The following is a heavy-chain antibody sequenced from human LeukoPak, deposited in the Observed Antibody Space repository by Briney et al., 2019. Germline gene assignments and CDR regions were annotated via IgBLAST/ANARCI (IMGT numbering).Heavy chain of an antibody. CDR2: IYYSGST. D-gene: IGHD3-3*01. Sequence: SETLSLTCTVSGGSLSSYYWSWVRQPPGKGLEWIGYIYYSGSTNYNPSLRSRVTISVDTSKNQFSLRLSSVTAADTAVYYCARQYYDFWSDPNPYWFDPWGQGTLVTVSS. CDR1: GGSLSSYY. J-gene: IGHJ5*02. V-gene: IGHV4-59*01. CDR3: ARQYYDFWSDPNPYWFDP.